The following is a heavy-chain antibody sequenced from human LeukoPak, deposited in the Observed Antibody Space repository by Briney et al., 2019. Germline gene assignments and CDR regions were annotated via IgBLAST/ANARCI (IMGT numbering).Heavy chain of an antibody. CDR2: TYYRSKWYN. D-gene: IGHD4-23*01. J-gene: IGHJ4*02. CDR1: GDSVSSNTAA. CDR3: ARDLGSDGGTFIASMAY. Sequence: SQTVSLTCAICGDSVSSNTAAWHWIRQSPSRGLEWLGRTYYRSKWYNNYAVSVKSRITINPDTSKNQFSLQLNSVTPEDTAVYYCARDLGSDGGTFIASMAYWGQGTLVTVSS. V-gene: IGHV6-1*01.